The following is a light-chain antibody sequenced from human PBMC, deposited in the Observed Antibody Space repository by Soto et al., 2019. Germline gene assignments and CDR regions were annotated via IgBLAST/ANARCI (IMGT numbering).Light chain of an antibody. V-gene: IGKV1-39*01. Sequence: DMEMTQSPSSLSASVGDIVNIACRASQSISNYLNWYQHKPGKVPKLLIYAASSLQSGVPTRFSGSGSGTDFTLTINSLQPEDFATYYCPQSYGTPLTFGGGTKIEIK. CDR2: AAS. CDR3: PQSYGTPLT. CDR1: QSISNY. J-gene: IGKJ4*01.